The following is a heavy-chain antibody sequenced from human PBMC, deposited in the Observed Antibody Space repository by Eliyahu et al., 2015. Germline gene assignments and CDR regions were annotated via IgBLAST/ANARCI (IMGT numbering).Heavy chain of an antibody. CDR2: IKQDGSEK. Sequence: EVQLVESGGGLVHLGGSLRLSCAAXGFTFISXWISWVRQAPGRGLQWVANIKQDGSEKYYVDSVKGRFTISRDNAKSSLYLQMDSLRAEDTAVYYCARTNRIAYYYSSESYYFDYWGQGALVTVSS. J-gene: IGHJ4*02. CDR3: ARTNRIAYYYSSESYYFDY. D-gene: IGHD3-10*01. CDR1: GFTFISXW. V-gene: IGHV3-7*03.